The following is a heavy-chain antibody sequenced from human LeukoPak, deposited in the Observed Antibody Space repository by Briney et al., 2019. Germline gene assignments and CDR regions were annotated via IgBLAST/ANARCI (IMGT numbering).Heavy chain of an antibody. J-gene: IGHJ3*02. CDR1: AYTFTDYY. CDR2: INANSGDT. V-gene: IGHV1-2*02. CDR3: ARDEDRGHRAGVDI. D-gene: IGHD1-14*01. Sequence: GASVKVSCKASAYTFTDYYIHWVRQAPGQGLEWMGWINANSGDTNYAQKFQGRVTMTRDTSISTAYMELSRLRSDDTAVYYCARDEDRGHRAGVDIWGQGTMVTVSS.